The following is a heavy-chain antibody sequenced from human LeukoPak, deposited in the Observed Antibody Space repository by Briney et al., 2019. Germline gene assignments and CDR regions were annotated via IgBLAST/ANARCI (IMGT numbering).Heavy chain of an antibody. CDR3: TRGQEDQAGDFDN. CDR1: GFTFSSYW. J-gene: IGHJ4*02. CDR2: INRDGTST. V-gene: IGHV3-74*01. D-gene: IGHD6-19*01. Sequence: PGGSLRLSCAAPGFTFSSYWMHWVRQAPGKGLVWVSRINRDGTSTNYADSVKGRLTISRDNAKNTLYLQMNSLRAEDTAVYYCTRGQEDQAGDFDNWGQGTLVTVSS.